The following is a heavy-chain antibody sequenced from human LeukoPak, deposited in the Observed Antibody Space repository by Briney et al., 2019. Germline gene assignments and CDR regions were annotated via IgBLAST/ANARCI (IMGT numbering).Heavy chain of an antibody. Sequence: QSGGSLKLSCAASGFTFSSYAMHWVRQAPGKGLEWVAVISYDGSNKYYADSVKGRFTISRDNSKNTLYLQMNSLRAEDTAVYYCARERELLRFDYWGQGTLVTVSS. CDR2: ISYDGSNK. CDR1: GFTFSSYA. J-gene: IGHJ4*02. V-gene: IGHV3-30-3*01. D-gene: IGHD1-26*01. CDR3: ARERELLRFDY.